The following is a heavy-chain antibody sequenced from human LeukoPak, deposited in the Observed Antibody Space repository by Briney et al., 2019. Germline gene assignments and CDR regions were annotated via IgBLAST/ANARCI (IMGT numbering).Heavy chain of an antibody. D-gene: IGHD3-10*01. V-gene: IGHV3-23*01. CDR1: GFTFSNYA. Sequence: GGSLRLSCAGSGFTFSNYAMNGVCQAPGKGLEWVSSISHSGSLSYADSVKGRFTISRDNSKNTLYLHMNSLRAEDTAVYYCAKPPRGSGADYWGQGTLVTVSS. CDR3: AKPPRGSGADY. J-gene: IGHJ4*02. CDR2: ISHSGSL.